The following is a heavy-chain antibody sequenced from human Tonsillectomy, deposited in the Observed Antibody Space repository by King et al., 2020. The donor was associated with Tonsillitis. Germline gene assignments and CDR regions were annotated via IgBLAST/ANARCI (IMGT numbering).Heavy chain of an antibody. CDR2: IKQDGSEE. Sequence: VQLVESGGGLVQPGGSLRLSCAASGFTFSSYWMTWVRQAPGKGVEWVASIKQDGSEEYYVDSVKGRFTISRDNTKNSLYLQMNSLRAEDTAVFYCARERPDYGGNFDGFDYWGQGTLVTVSS. J-gene: IGHJ4*02. CDR3: ARERPDYGGNFDGFDY. CDR1: GFTFSSYW. V-gene: IGHV3-7*03. D-gene: IGHD4-23*01.